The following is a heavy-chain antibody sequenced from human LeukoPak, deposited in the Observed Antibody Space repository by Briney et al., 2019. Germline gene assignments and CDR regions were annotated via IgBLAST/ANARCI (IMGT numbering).Heavy chain of an antibody. V-gene: IGHV3-23*01. D-gene: IGHD3-3*01. CDR1: GFTFNNYG. CDR2: ITGSGGSIGIST. J-gene: IGHJ5*02. CDR3: AKQGGEVIA. Sequence: TGGSLRLSCVVSGFTFNNYGMSWVRQAPGKGLEWVSAITGSGGSIGISTYYADSVKGRFTISRDNSKNTLYLQMNSLRAEDTAVYYCAKQGGEVIAWGQGTLVTVSS.